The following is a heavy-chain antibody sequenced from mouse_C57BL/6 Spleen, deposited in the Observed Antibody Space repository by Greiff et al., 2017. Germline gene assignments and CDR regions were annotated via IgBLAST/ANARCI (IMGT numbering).Heavy chain of an antibody. CDR3: ARRGIYYYGSSSLYYAMDY. D-gene: IGHD1-1*01. J-gene: IGHJ4*01. V-gene: IGHV1-42*01. Sequence: VQLQQSGPELVKPGASVKISCKASGYSFTGYYMNWVKQSPEKSLEWIGEINPSTGGTTYNQKFKAKATLTVDKSSSTAYMQLKSLTSEDSAVYYCARRGIYYYGSSSLYYAMDYWGQGTSVTVSS. CDR2: INPSTGGT. CDR1: GYSFTGYY.